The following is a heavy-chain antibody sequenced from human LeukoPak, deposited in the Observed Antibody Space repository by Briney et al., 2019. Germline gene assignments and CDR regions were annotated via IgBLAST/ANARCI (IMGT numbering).Heavy chain of an antibody. J-gene: IGHJ4*02. Sequence: ASVKVSCKASGGTFSSYAISWVRQAPGQGLEWMGRIIPILGIANYVQKFQGRVTITADKSTSTAYMELSSLRSEDTAVYYCARGYCSSTSCYWDSGWGQGTLVTVSS. CDR1: GGTFSSYA. CDR2: IIPILGIA. D-gene: IGHD2-2*01. V-gene: IGHV1-69*04. CDR3: ARGYCSSTSCYWDSG.